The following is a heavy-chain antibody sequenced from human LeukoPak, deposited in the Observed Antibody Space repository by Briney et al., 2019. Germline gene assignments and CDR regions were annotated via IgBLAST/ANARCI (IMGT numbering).Heavy chain of an antibody. D-gene: IGHD1-26*01. CDR3: ARVGGSYALG. CDR2: IYHSGST. CDR1: GYSISSGYY. V-gene: IGHV4-38-2*02. J-gene: IGHJ4*02. Sequence: SETLSLTCTVSGYSISSGYYWGWIRQPPGKGLEWIGSIYHSGSTYYNPSLKSRVTISVDTSKNQFSLKLSSVTAADTAVYYCARVGGSYALGWGQGTLVTVSS.